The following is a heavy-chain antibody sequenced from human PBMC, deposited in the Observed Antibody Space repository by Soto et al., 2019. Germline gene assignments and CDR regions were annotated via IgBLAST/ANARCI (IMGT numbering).Heavy chain of an antibody. CDR2: IYYSGST. Sequence: SETLSLTCTVSGGSISSYYWSWIRQPPGKGLEWIGYIYYSGSTNYNPSLKSRVTISVDTSKNQFSLKLSSVTAADTAVDYCARWGYEILTGTNWFDRWGQGTLVTVS. CDR1: GGSISSYY. CDR3: ARWGYEILTGTNWFDR. D-gene: IGHD3-9*01. V-gene: IGHV4-59*01. J-gene: IGHJ5*02.